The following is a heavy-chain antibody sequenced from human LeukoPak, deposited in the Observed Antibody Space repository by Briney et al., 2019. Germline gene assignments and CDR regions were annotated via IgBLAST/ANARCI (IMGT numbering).Heavy chain of an antibody. CDR2: LYYSGST. J-gene: IGHJ6*02. CDR1: GGSISSSNYY. CDR3: ARDPTVTSPRYYYYGMDV. Sequence: SETLSLTCTVSGGSISSSNYYWGWIRQPPGKGLEWIGSLYYSGSTYYNPSLKSRVTISVDTSKKQFSLKLSSVTAADTAVYYCARDPTVTSPRYYYYGMDVWGQGTTVTVSS. V-gene: IGHV4-39*02. D-gene: IGHD4-17*01.